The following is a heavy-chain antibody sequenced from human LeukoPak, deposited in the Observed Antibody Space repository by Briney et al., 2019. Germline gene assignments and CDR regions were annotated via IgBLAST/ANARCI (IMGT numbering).Heavy chain of an antibody. V-gene: IGHV3-21*01. J-gene: IGHJ4*02. CDR3: AREGLAAAGLDY. D-gene: IGHD6-13*01. CDR1: GFSFSSFS. Sequence: GGSLRLSCAASGFSFSSFSMTWVRQAPGKGLEWVSSISSSSGYKYYADSMKGRFPVYRDNAKNSLYLQMNSLRVEDTAVYFCAREGLAAAGLDYWGQGTLVTVSS. CDR2: ISSSSGYK.